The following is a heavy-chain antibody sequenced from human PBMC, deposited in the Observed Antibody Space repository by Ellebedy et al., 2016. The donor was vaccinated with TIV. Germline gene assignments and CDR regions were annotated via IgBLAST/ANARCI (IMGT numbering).Heavy chain of an antibody. CDR2: INHSGST. CDR3: ARGVIIKVYYYYYYMDV. D-gene: IGHD3-10*01. V-gene: IGHV4-34*01. CDR1: GGSFSGYY. Sequence: SETLSLTXAVYGGSFSGYYWSWIRQPPGKGLEWIGEINHSGSTNYNPSLKSRVTISVDTSKNQFSLKLSSVTAADTAVYYCARGVIIKVYYYYYYMDVWGKGTTVTVSS. J-gene: IGHJ6*03.